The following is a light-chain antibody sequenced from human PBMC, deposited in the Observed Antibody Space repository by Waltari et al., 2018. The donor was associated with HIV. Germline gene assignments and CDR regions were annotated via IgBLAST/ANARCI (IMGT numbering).Light chain of an antibody. V-gene: IGLV2-14*01. J-gene: IGLJ3*02. CDR2: DVS. CDR3: SSYTSSISLVV. Sequence: QSALTQPASVSWSPGQSITIFCTGTSSDVACYTSLSLYQQHPGKAPKVLIYDVSKRPSGVSNRFSASKSGNTASLTISGLQAEDEADYYCSSYTSSISLVVFGGGTKLTVL. CDR1: SSDVACYTS.